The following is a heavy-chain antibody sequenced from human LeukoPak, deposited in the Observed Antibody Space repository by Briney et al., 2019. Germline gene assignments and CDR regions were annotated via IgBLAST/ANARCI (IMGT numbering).Heavy chain of an antibody. Sequence: SVKVSCKASGYTFTGYYMDWVRQAPGQGLEWIGWINPNSGGTNYAQKFQCRVTMTRDTSISTAYMELSRLRSDDTAVYYCATDLYCSGGSCYWASPPTEFDPWGQGTLVTVSS. V-gene: IGHV1-2*02. D-gene: IGHD2-15*01. CDR1: GYTFTGYY. CDR2: INPNSGGT. CDR3: ATDLYCSGGSCYWASPPTEFDP. J-gene: IGHJ5*02.